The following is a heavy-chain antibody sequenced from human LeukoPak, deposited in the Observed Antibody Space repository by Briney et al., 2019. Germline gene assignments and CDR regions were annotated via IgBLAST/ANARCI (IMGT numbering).Heavy chain of an antibody. CDR3: ARGKYQLLYRSLNWFDP. J-gene: IGHJ5*02. V-gene: IGHV4-34*01. CDR1: GGSLSGYS. Sequence: PSETRPLTCAVYGGSLSGYSWSWFRQPPGKGRDWIGEINHSGSTNYNPSLKSRVTISVDTSKNQFSLKLSSVTAADTAVYYCARGKYQLLYRSLNWFDPWGQGTLVTVSS. CDR2: INHSGST. D-gene: IGHD2-2*02.